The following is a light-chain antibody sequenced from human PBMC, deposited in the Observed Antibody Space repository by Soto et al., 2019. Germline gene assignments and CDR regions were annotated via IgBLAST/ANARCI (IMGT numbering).Light chain of an antibody. J-gene: IGLJ2*01. Sequence: QSVLTQSPSASGTPGQRVAISCSGSSSNIGSNFVYWYQQFPGTAPKLLIYRNDQWPSGVPDRFSGSKSGTSASLAISGLRSEDEADYYCAAWDDTLSGLVFGGGTKVTVL. V-gene: IGLV1-47*01. CDR1: SSNIGSNF. CDR2: RND. CDR3: AAWDDTLSGLV.